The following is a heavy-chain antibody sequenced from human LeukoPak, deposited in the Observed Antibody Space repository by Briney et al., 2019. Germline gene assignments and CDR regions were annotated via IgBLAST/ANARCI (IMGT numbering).Heavy chain of an antibody. CDR3: ARDPQFEYEYYYYMDV. Sequence: GGSLRLSCAASGFTFSSYGMHWVRQAPGKGLEWVAVISYDGSNKYYADSVKGRFTISRDNSKNTLYLQMNSLRAEDTAVYYCARDPQFEYEYYYYMDVWGKGTTVTVSS. CDR2: ISYDGSNK. J-gene: IGHJ6*03. D-gene: IGHD2-2*01. CDR1: GFTFSSYG. V-gene: IGHV3-30*03.